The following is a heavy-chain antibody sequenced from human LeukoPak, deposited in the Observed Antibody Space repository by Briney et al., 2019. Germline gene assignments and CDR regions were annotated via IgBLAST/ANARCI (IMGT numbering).Heavy chain of an antibody. CDR2: ISAYNGNT. CDR3: ARVRTGDAFDI. CDR1: GYTFTSYG. D-gene: IGHD1-1*01. V-gene: IGHV1-18*01. J-gene: IGHJ3*02. Sequence: ASVKVSCKASGYTFTSYGISWVRQAPGQGREWMGWISAYNGNTNYAQTLQGRVAMTTDTSTSTAYMELRSLRSDDTAVYYCARVRTGDAFDIWGQGTMVTVSS.